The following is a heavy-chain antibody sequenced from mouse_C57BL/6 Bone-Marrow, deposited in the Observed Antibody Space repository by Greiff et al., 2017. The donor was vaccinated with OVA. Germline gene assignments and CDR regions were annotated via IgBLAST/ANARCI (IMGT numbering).Heavy chain of an antibody. CDR2: FYPGSGSI. Sequence: QVQLKESGAELVKPGASVKLSCKASGYTFTEYTIHWVKQRSGQGLEWIGWFYPGSGSIKYNEKFKDKATLTADKSSSTVYMELSRLTSEDSAVYFCARHAPYGSSYDYFDYWGQGTTLTVSS. V-gene: IGHV1-62-2*01. J-gene: IGHJ2*01. CDR3: ARHAPYGSSYDYFDY. D-gene: IGHD1-1*01. CDR1: GYTFTEYT.